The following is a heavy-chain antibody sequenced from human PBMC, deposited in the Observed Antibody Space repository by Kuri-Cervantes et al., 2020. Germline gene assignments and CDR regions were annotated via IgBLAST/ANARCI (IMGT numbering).Heavy chain of an antibody. J-gene: IGHJ5*02. CDR3: ARTGGYSYGLLLDP. V-gene: IGHV3-9*01. Sequence: SLKISCAASGFTFDDYAMHWVRQAPGKGLEWVSGISWNSGSIGYADSVKGRFTISRDNSKNTLYLQMNSLRAEDTAVYYCARTGGYSYGLLLDPWGQGTLVTVSS. CDR2: ISWNSGSI. D-gene: IGHD5-18*01. CDR1: GFTFDDYA.